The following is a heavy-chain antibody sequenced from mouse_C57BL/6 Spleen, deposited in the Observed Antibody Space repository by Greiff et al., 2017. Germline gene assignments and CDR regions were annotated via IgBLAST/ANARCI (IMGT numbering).Heavy chain of an antibody. J-gene: IGHJ3*01. CDR1: GFNIKNSY. V-gene: IGHV14-3*01. D-gene: IGHD1-1*01. CDR3: ASPNCYDYYGVAY. CDR2: IDPANGNT. Sequence: VQLQQSVAELVRPGASVKLSCTASGFNIKNSYMHWVKQRPEQGLEWIGRIDPANGNTKYAPKFKGKATITADTSSNTAYLQLSSLTSEDTALYYCASPNCYDYYGVAYWGKGTLVTVSA.